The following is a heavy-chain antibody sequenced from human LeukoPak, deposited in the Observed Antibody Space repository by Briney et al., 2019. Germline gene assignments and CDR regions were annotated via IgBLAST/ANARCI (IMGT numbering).Heavy chain of an antibody. V-gene: IGHV3-23*01. J-gene: IGHJ4*02. CDR1: GFTFSSYA. Sequence: GGSLRLSCAASGFTFSSYAMSWVRQTPGKGLEWVSTISGSGGNTYYADSVKGRFTISRDNSKNTLYLQMNSLRAEDTAVYYRAKGNKAVGGTIATFSYWGQGTLVTVSS. D-gene: IGHD1-26*01. CDR2: ISGSGGNT. CDR3: AKGNKAVGGTIATFSY.